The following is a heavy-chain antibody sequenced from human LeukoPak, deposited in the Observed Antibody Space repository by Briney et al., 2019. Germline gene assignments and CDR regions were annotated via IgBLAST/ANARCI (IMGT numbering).Heavy chain of an antibody. J-gene: IGHJ4*02. CDR1: RFTFSRFW. CDR2: IQEDGSEK. CDR3: AKDYGGGYFDY. V-gene: IGHV3-7*01. Sequence: GESLTLSCVVSRFTFSRFWMAWVRQAPGKGPEWVAQIQEDGSEKYYMDFVEGRFTISRDNAKNSLYLQMNSLRAEDKAVYYCAKDYGGGYFDYSGQGTLVTDSS. D-gene: IGHD3-16*01.